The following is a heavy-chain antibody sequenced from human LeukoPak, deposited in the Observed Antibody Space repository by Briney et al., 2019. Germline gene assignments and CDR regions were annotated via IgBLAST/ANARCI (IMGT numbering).Heavy chain of an antibody. CDR3: ASLRAYCSGGSCYLGGFDY. J-gene: IGHJ4*02. V-gene: IGHV4-59*01. CDR1: GGSISSYY. Sequence: PSETLSLTCTVSGGSISSYYWSWIRQPPGKGLEWIGYIYYSGSTNYNPSLKSRVTISVDTSKNQFSLKLTSVTAADTAVYYCASLRAYCSGGSCYLGGFDYWGQGTLVTVSS. D-gene: IGHD2-15*01. CDR2: IYYSGST.